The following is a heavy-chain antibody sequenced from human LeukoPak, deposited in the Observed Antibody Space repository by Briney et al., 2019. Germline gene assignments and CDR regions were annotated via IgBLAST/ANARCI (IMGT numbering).Heavy chain of an antibody. Sequence: ASVKVSCKASGYTFTSYGISWVRQAPGQGLEWMGWISAYNGNTNYAQKLQGRVTMTTDTSTSTAYMELSRLRSDDTAVYYCARGIAAAGMQMDNWFDPWGQGTLVTVSS. V-gene: IGHV1-18*01. CDR1: GYTFTSYG. J-gene: IGHJ5*02. CDR3: ARGIAAAGMQMDNWFDP. D-gene: IGHD6-13*01. CDR2: ISAYNGNT.